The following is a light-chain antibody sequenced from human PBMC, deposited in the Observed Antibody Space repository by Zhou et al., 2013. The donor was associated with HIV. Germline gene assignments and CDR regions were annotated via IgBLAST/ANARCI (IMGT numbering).Light chain of an antibody. CDR1: QFVSSRY. CDR3: QQYGNSPLT. J-gene: IGKJ4*01. Sequence: EIVLTQSPGTLSLSPGERATLSCRASQFVSSRYLAWYQQKPGQAPRLLIYGASSRAPGIPDRFSGSGSGTDFTLTISRLEPEDVATYYCQQYGNSPLTFGGGTKGGDQT. V-gene: IGKV3-20*01. CDR2: GAS.